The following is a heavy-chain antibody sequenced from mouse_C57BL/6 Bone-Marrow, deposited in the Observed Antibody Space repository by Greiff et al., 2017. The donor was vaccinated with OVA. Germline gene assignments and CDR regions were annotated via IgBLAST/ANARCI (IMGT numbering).Heavy chain of an antibody. Sequence: EVKVVESGGGLVKPGGSLKLSCAASGFTFSDYGMHWVRQAPEKGLEWVAYISSGSSTIYYADTVKGRFTISRDNAKNTLFLQMTSLRSEDTAMYYCARQRRAFMDYWGQGTSVTVSS. J-gene: IGHJ4*01. V-gene: IGHV5-17*01. CDR2: ISSGSSTI. CDR1: GFTFSDYG. D-gene: IGHD3-1*01. CDR3: ARQRRAFMDY.